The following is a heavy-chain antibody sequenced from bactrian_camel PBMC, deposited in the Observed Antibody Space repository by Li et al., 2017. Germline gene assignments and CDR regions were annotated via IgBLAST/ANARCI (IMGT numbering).Heavy chain of an antibody. CDR3: ARGRRWYSY. CDR2: IDNGGATL. Sequence: VQLVESGGGLVQPGGSLRLSCAASGFTFSSSGMSWVRQRPGKGLEWVTGIDNGGATLYYADSVKGRFTISRDNAKNTLYLQLNSLEHADTAMYYCARGRRWYSYWGQGTQVTVS. CDR1: GFTFSSSG. V-gene: IGHV3S40*01. J-gene: IGHJ4*01. D-gene: IGHD6*01.